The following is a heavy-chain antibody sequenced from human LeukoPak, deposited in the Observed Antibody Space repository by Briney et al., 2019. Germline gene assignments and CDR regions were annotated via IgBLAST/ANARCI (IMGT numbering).Heavy chain of an antibody. Sequence: ASVKVSCKASGYTFTSYDINWVRQANGPRLEGMGWMNPNSGKTGYAQKFQGRVTMTRNTSISTAYMELSSLRSEDTAVYYCARGLCRRHDTIFGVVIRCRGDWFDPWGQGTLVTVSS. CDR2: MNPNSGKT. J-gene: IGHJ5*02. CDR3: ARGLCRRHDTIFGVVIRCRGDWFDP. V-gene: IGHV1-8*01. D-gene: IGHD3-3*01. CDR1: GYTFTSYD.